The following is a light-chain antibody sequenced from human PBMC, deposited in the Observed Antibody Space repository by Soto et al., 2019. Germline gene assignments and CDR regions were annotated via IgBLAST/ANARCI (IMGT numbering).Light chain of an antibody. Sequence: EIVLTQSPGTLSLSPGERATLSCRASQSVSNTYLAWYQQKPGQAPRLLIYGASSRATGTPDRFSGSGSGTDFTLTISRLEPEDFAVYYCQQYGSSSITFGQGTRLEIK. CDR1: QSVSNTY. CDR3: QQYGSSSIT. J-gene: IGKJ5*01. V-gene: IGKV3-20*01. CDR2: GAS.